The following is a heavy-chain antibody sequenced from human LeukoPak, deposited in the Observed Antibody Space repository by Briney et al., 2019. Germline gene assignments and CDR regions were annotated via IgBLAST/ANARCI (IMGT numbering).Heavy chain of an antibody. CDR1: GYTYTTDG. V-gene: IGHV1-18*01. J-gene: IGHJ5*02. Sequence: ASVKISCKAYGYTYTTDGISWVRQAPGQGLEWMGWIDTYSGKTNYAQKFQGRVTTTSDTSTSTAYMELRSLRSDDTAVYYCARDRGIAEADSFDPWGQGTLVTVSS. D-gene: IGHD6-13*01. CDR3: ARDRGIAEADSFDP. CDR2: IDTYSGKT.